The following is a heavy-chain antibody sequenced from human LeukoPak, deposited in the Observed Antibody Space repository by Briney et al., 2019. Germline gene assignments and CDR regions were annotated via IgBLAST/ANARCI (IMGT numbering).Heavy chain of an antibody. D-gene: IGHD7-27*01. Sequence: SETLSLTCAVYGGSFSGYYWSWIRQSPGKGLEWIGYIYYTGTSYNPSLKSRVTISAVTSKNQFSLKLISVTAADTAVYYCASRKLGNDYWGQGTLVTVSS. CDR3: ASRKLGNDY. J-gene: IGHJ4*02. CDR2: IYYTGT. V-gene: IGHV4-59*01. CDR1: GGSFSGYY.